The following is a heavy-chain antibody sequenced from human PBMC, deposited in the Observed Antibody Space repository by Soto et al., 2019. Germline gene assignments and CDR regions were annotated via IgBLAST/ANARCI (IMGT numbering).Heavy chain of an antibody. D-gene: IGHD2-15*01. CDR1: GYTLTELS. CDR2: FDPEDGET. V-gene: IGHV1-24*01. Sequence: ASVKVSCKVSGYTLTELSMHWVRQAPGKGLEWMGGFDPEDGETIYAQKFQGRVTMTEDTSTDTAYMELSSLRSEDTAEYYCATTGSPTSVVTFDIWGQGTMVTVSS. CDR3: ATTGSPTSVVTFDI. J-gene: IGHJ3*02.